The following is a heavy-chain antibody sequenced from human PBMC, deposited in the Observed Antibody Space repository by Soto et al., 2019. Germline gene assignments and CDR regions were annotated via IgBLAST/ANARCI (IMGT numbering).Heavy chain of an antibody. V-gene: IGHV1-2*04. CDR3: ARDIGSSSFCFQH. CDR1: VYTFTGYY. J-gene: IGHJ1*01. Sequence: ASVKDSCKASVYTFTGYYMHSVRQAPGQGLEWMGWINPNSGGTNYAQKFQGWVTMTRDTSISTAYMELSRLRSDDTAVYYCARDIGSSSFCFQHWGQGTLVTVSS. D-gene: IGHD6-13*01. CDR2: INPNSGGT.